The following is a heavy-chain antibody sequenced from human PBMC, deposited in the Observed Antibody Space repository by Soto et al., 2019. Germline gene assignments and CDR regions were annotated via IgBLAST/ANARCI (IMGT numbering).Heavy chain of an antibody. CDR1: GFTVSSNF. V-gene: IGHV3-66*01. Sequence: GGSLRLSCAASGFTVSSNFMSWVRQAPGKGLEWVSIIYSGGSTYYADSVKGRFTISRDNSKNTLYLQMNSLRAEDTAVYYCARSPGGYYIDWGQGTMVTVSS. CDR2: IYSGGST. J-gene: IGHJ3*01. D-gene: IGHD3-9*01. CDR3: ARSPGGYYID.